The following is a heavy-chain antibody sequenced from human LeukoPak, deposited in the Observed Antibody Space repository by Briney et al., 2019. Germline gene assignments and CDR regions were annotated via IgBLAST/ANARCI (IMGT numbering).Heavy chain of an antibody. CDR3: ARDRGWVYDSSGKVVDY. V-gene: IGHV1-46*01. CDR1: VYTFTSYY. CDR2: INYSGGSR. D-gene: IGHD3-22*01. Sequence: ASVTVSCKSSVYTFTSYYIHWLRQAAGQGLEWMGLINYSGGSRRYGQKFEGRVTMTRDTSTSTVYMELSRLRSEDTAVYYCARDRGWVYDSSGKVVDYWGQGILVTVSS. J-gene: IGHJ4*02.